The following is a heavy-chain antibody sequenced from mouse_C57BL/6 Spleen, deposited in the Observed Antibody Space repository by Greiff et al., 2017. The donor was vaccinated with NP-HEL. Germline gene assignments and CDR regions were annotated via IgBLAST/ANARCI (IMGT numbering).Heavy chain of an antibody. CDR3: TRCYPSWYFDV. CDR2: IDPETGGT. J-gene: IGHJ1*03. CDR1: GYTFTDYE. V-gene: IGHV1-15*01. Sequence: QVQLQESGAELVRPGASVTLSCKASGYTFTDYEMHWVKQTPVHGLEWIGAIDPETGGTAYNQKFKGKAILTADTSSSTAYMELRSLTSEDSAVYYCTRCYPSWYFDVWGTGTTVTVSS.